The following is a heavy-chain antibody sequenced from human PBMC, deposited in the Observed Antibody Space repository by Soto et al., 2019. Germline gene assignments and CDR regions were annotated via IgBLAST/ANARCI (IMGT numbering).Heavy chain of an antibody. CDR3: TRGVGDRDLDRITDS. CDR1: GGTFSSYA. V-gene: IGHV1-69*18. CDR2: IVPIFGSA. D-gene: IGHD2-21*02. J-gene: IGHJ4*02. Sequence: QVQLVQSGAEVKKPGSSVKVSCKVSGGTFSSYAINWVRQAPGQGPEWMGNIVPIFGSAKYAQQLQGRLTITADESTSTVYMELSSLRSEDSAVYYCTRGVGDRDLDRITDSWGQGTLVTVSS.